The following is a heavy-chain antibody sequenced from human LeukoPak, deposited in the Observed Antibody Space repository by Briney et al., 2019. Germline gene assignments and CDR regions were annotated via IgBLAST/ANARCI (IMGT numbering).Heavy chain of an antibody. CDR2: IYSSGST. D-gene: IGHD3-9*01. Sequence: SETLSLTCTVSSGSISSGSYYWSWIRQPAGKGLEWIGHIYSSGSTNYNPSLKSRVTISVDTSKNQFSLKLSSVTAADTAVYYCAGGLSGANYDILTGHYNWFDPWGQGTLVTVSS. V-gene: IGHV4-61*09. J-gene: IGHJ5*02. CDR1: SGSISSGSYY. CDR3: AGGLSGANYDILTGHYNWFDP.